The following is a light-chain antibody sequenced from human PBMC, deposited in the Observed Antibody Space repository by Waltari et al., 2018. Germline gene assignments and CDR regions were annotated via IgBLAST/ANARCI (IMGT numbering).Light chain of an antibody. CDR1: SGSIAGNF. Sequence: FVLTQPHSVSESPGKTVIISCTRSSGSIAGNFVQWFRQRPGSAPSPFIFEDLQRHIGVPNRFSASIDSSSNSASLTISGLEPEDDADYYCQSYDGRNHVIFGGGTKLTVL. CDR2: EDL. V-gene: IGLV6-57*03. J-gene: IGLJ2*01. CDR3: QSYDGRNHVI.